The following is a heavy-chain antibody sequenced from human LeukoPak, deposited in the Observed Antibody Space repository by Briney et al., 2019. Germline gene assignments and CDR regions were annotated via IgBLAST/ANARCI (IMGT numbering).Heavy chain of an antibody. D-gene: IGHD1-26*01. V-gene: IGHV4-39*07. Sequence: PSETLSLTCTVSGGSISSSSYYWGWIRQPPGRGLEWIGSIYYSGSTYYNPSLKSRVTISVDTSKNQFSLKLSSVTAADTAVYYCARKQWELLTWGQGTLVTVSS. CDR2: IYYSGST. J-gene: IGHJ5*02. CDR1: GGSISSSSYY. CDR3: ARKQWELLT.